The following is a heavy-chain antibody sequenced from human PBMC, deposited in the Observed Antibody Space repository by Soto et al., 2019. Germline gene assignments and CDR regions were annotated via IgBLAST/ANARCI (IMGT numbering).Heavy chain of an antibody. CDR3: ATTIFGVVVGY. CDR1: GYTFTSYY. J-gene: IGHJ4*02. CDR2: VNPSGGYT. D-gene: IGHD3-3*01. V-gene: IGHV1-46*03. Sequence: ASVKVSCKASGYTFTSYYMHWVRQAPGQGLEWMGIVNPSGGYTSYAQKFQGRVTMTRDTSTSTVYMELSSLRSEDTAVYYCATTIFGVVVGYWGQGTLVTVSS.